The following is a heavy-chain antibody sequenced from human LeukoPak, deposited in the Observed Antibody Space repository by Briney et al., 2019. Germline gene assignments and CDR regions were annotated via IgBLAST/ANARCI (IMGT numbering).Heavy chain of an antibody. J-gene: IGHJ4*02. CDR1: GFTFSTYA. D-gene: IGHD4-11*01. Sequence: GGSLRLSCAASGFTFSTYAMSWVRQGPGKGLEWVSAVSGSGVSTYYADSVKGWFTISRDNSKNTLYLQMNGLRAEDTAVYYCAKRGMTTVKEAFDYWGQGTLVTVSS. CDR3: AKRGMTTVKEAFDY. CDR2: VSGSGVST. V-gene: IGHV3-23*01.